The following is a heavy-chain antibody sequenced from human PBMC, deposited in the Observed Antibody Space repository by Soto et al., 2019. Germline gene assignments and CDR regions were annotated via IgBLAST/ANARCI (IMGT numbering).Heavy chain of an antibody. V-gene: IGHV1-46*04. D-gene: IGHD3-16*01. Sequence: ASVKVSCKASGYTFTSYYMHWVRQAPGQGLEWMGIINPSGGSTSYADSVKGRFTISRDNAKNSLYLQMNSLRAEDTAVYYCARGVDSRAYYYGMDVWGQGTTVTVSS. CDR1: GYTFTSYY. CDR2: INPSGGST. J-gene: IGHJ6*02. CDR3: ARGVDSRAYYYGMDV.